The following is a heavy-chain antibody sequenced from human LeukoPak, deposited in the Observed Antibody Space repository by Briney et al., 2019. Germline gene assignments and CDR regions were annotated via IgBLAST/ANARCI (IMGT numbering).Heavy chain of an antibody. Sequence: PGRSLRLSCAASSGLLFSSHGMHWVRQAPGKGLEWGAVIWYDGSNKWYADSVKGRFTISRDNSKNTLYLQMDSLRAEDTAVYYCARARNNYDSSGYSALDCWGQGTLVTVSS. D-gene: IGHD3-22*01. CDR3: ARARNNYDSSGYSALDC. V-gene: IGHV3-33*01. J-gene: IGHJ4*02. CDR2: IWYDGSNK. CDR1: GLLFSSHG.